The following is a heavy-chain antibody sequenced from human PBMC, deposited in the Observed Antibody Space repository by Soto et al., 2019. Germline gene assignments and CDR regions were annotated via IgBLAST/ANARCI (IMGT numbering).Heavy chain of an antibody. J-gene: IGHJ4*02. CDR2: IIPVLATP. D-gene: IGHD4-17*01. Sequence: QVQLVQSGAEVKKPGSSVKVSCKASGGTFSRSAISWVRQAPGQGLEWMGTIIPVLATPKYAQKFRGRVTITADESTSTVYMELYSLMSEDTAFYYCARDSTVTNAFEYWGQGTLVTVSS. CDR3: ARDSTVTNAFEY. V-gene: IGHV1-69*11. CDR1: GGTFSRSA.